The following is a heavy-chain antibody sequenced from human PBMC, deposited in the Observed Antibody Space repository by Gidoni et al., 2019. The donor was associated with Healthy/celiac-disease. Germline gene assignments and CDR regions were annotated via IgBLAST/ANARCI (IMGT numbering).Heavy chain of an antibody. CDR3: ARDLDAFDI. CDR1: GGSISSSSYY. Sequence: QLLLQEPGPGPASPSRTLSGTCTGTGGSISSSSYYWGWIRQPPGKGLEWSGSIYYGGSTYYTPSLESRITISVDTSQNQSSLKLCSVTGADTTVYYCARDLDAFDIWGQGTMVTVSS. J-gene: IGHJ3*02. V-gene: IGHV4-39*01. CDR2: IYYGGST.